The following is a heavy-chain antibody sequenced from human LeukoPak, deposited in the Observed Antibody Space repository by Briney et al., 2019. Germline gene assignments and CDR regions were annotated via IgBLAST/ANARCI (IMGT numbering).Heavy chain of an antibody. CDR2: INGDGRNI. CDR3: TRDLMDYDVSTGLHHYYMDV. D-gene: IGHD3-9*01. J-gene: IGHJ6*02. CDR1: GFTFSSYW. Sequence: PGGSLRLSCVASGFTFSSYWMHWVRQDPRKGLVWVSRINGDGRNINYADSVRGRFTISRDNAKNTLYLQMNTLRVEDTAVYYCTRDLMDYDVSTGLHHYYMDVWGQGTTVTDSS. V-gene: IGHV3-74*01.